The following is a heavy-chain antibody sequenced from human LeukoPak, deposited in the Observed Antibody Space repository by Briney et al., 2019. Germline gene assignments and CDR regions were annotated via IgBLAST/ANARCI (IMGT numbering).Heavy chain of an antibody. D-gene: IGHD5-18*01. J-gene: IGHJ4*02. CDR3: VSPRGFSYGYFDY. Sequence: SETLSLTCTVSGGSISSSSYHWGWVRQPPGKGLEWIGSIYYSVNTYYNPSLKSRVTISVDTSKNQFSLTLGSVSATDTAVYYCVSPRGFSYGYFDYWGQGTLVTVSS. CDR2: IYYSVNT. CDR1: GGSISSSSYH. V-gene: IGHV4-39*01.